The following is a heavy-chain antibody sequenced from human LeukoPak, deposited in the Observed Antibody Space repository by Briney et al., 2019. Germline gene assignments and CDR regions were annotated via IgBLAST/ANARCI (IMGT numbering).Heavy chain of an antibody. V-gene: IGHV3-53*01. CDR2: IYSGGST. Sequence: GSLRLSCAASGFTFSSNYMSWVRQAPGKGLEWVSVIYSGGSTYYADSETGRFTISRDNSKNTRYLQMYSLRPENTAVYYCEGDVGPARSYMDAWGKGTTVTVSS. D-gene: IGHD1-26*01. J-gene: IGHJ6*03. CDR1: GFTFSSNY. CDR3: EGDVGPARSYMDA.